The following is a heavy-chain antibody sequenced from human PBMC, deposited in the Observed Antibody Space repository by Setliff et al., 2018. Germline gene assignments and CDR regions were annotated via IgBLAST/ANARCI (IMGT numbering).Heavy chain of an antibody. CDR2: IIPIFGTA. Sequence: SVKVSCKASGGTFSSYAISWVRQAPGQGLEWMGRIIPIFGTANYAQKFQGRVTITADKSTSTAYMELSSLRSEDTAVYYCARGRHPPRSGYLYYYMDVWGKGTTVTVSS. CDR3: ARGRHPPRSGYLYYYMDV. V-gene: IGHV1-69*06. D-gene: IGHD3-3*01. CDR1: GGTFSSYA. J-gene: IGHJ6*03.